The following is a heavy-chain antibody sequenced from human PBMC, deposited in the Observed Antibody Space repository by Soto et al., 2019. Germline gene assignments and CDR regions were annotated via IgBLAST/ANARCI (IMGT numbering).Heavy chain of an antibody. V-gene: IGHV1-18*01. Sequence: GASVKVSCKSSGYTFTSYGISWVRQAPGQGLEWMGWISAYNGNTNYAQKLQGRVTMTTDTSTSTAYMELRSLRSDDTAVYYCARDSVTTHSPPWYFDLWGRGTLVTVSS. CDR3: ARDSVTTHSPPWYFDL. CDR1: GYTFTSYG. CDR2: ISAYNGNT. J-gene: IGHJ2*01. D-gene: IGHD4-17*01.